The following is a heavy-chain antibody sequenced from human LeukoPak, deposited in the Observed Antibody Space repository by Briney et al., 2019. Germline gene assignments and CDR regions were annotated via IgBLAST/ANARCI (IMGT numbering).Heavy chain of an antibody. CDR3: ARAAVTTDAFDI. V-gene: IGHV3-53*01. CDR1: GFTVSSNY. J-gene: IGHJ3*02. CDR2: IYSGGST. Sequence: GGSLRLSCAASGFTVSSNYMSWARQAPGKGLEWVSVIYSGGSTYYADSVKGRFTISRDNSKNTLYLQMNSLRAEDTAVYYCARAAVTTDAFDIWGQGTMVTVSS. D-gene: IGHD4-17*01.